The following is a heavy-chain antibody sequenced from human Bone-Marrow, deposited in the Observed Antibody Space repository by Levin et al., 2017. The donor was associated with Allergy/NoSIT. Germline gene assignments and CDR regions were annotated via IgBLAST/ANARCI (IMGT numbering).Heavy chain of an antibody. CDR1: GGSNSNYY. J-gene: IGHJ5*02. Sequence: PSETLSLTCLVSGGSNSNYYWSWIRQPAGKGLEWIGNIFTTGGTNYNPSLKNRVTMSMGPSKNQFSLNLTSVTAADTAVYYCARGGNWFDPWGQGTPVTVSS. CDR3: ARGGNWFDP. D-gene: IGHD3-10*01. CDR2: IFTTGGT. V-gene: IGHV4-4*07.